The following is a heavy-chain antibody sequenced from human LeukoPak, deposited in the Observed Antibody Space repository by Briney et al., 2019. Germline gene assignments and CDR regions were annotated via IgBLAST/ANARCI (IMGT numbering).Heavy chain of an antibody. Sequence: GASVKVSCKVSGYTLTELSMHWVRQAPGKGLEWMGGSDPEDGETIYAQKFQGRVTMTEDTSTDTAYMELSSLRSEDTAVYYCATEVGNYYDSSGYSFYWGQGTLVTVSS. CDR2: SDPEDGET. D-gene: IGHD3-22*01. V-gene: IGHV1-24*01. CDR1: GYTLTELS. J-gene: IGHJ4*02. CDR3: ATEVGNYYDSSGYSFY.